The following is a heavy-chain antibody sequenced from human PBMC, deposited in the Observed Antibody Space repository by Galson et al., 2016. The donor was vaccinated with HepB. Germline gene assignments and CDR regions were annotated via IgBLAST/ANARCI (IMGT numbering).Heavy chain of an antibody. D-gene: IGHD2-21*01. CDR2: ISAYNGNT. Sequence: SVKVSCKASGYTFSTYGISWVRQAPGQGLERMGWISAYNGNTNYAQKLQGRVTMTRSTSANTAYMELSSLSSDDTAVYYCARSGFALSSWFDSWGQGTLVSVS. J-gene: IGHJ5*01. V-gene: IGHV1-18*01. CDR1: GYTFSTYG. CDR3: ARSGFALSSWFDS.